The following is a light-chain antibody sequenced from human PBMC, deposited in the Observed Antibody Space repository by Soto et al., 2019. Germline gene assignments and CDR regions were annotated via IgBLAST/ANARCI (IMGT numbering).Light chain of an antibody. V-gene: IGKV1-16*01. Sequence: DIQMTQSPSSLSASVGDRVTIVCRASQNINTYLAWFQQKPGKAPKSLIYAATNLQGEVPSSCSGNGSGKEFSLTISSLQPADVATYYGQHYERYPLAFGGGTKVDI. CDR1: QNINTY. CDR3: QHYERYPLA. J-gene: IGKJ4*01. CDR2: AAT.